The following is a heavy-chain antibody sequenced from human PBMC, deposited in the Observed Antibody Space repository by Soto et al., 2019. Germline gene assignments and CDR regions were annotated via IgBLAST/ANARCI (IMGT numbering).Heavy chain of an antibody. V-gene: IGHV3-33*01. D-gene: IGHD3-22*01. Sequence: LRLSCAASGFTFSSYGMHWVRQAPGKGLEWVAVIWYDGSNKYYADSVKGRFTISRDNSKNTLYLQMNSLRAEDTAVYYCARSYDSSGYYRHDAFDIWGQGTMVTVSS. J-gene: IGHJ3*02. CDR3: ARSYDSSGYYRHDAFDI. CDR1: GFTFSSYG. CDR2: IWYDGSNK.